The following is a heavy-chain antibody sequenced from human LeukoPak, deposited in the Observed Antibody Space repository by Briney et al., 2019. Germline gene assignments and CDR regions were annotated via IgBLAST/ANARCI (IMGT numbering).Heavy chain of an antibody. CDR2: ISWNSGSI. V-gene: IGHV3-9*03. CDR1: GFTFDDYA. CDR3: ARYFGDPQGMDV. J-gene: IGHJ6*02. D-gene: IGHD3-10*01. Sequence: GGSLRLSCAASGFTFDDYAMHWVRQAPGKGLEWVSGISWNSGSIGYADSVKGRFTISRDNAKNSLYLQMNSLRDEDMAVYYCARYFGDPQGMDVWGQGTTVTVSS.